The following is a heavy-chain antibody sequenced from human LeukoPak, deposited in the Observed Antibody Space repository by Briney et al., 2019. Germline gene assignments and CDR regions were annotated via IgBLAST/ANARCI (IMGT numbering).Heavy chain of an antibody. J-gene: IGHJ5*02. Sequence: EASVKVSCKASGYTFTNDGISWVRQAPGQGLEWMGWINTYNGNTNYAQMFQGRVTMTTDTSTSTAYMELRSLRSDDTAVYYCARNSPRDVAGRQFLPGVLSLLSQCDNCFDPWGQGTLVSVSS. CDR2: INTYNGNT. V-gene: IGHV1-18*04. CDR1: GYTFTNDG. D-gene: IGHD7-27*01. CDR3: ARNSPRDVAGRQFLPGVLSLLSQCDNCFDP.